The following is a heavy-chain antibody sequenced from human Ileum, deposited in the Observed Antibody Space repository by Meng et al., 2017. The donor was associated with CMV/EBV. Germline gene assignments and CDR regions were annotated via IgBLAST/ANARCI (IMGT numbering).Heavy chain of an antibody. CDR3: ARSVRSGSYAPHYFDY. J-gene: IGHJ4*02. CDR2: IYNSGNT. D-gene: IGHD1-26*01. V-gene: IGHV4-59*08. CDR1: GCSINTYY. Sequence: QVQLEESGPVLVKPSETLSLTFTVAGCSINTYYWSWIRQPPGKGLEWIGYIYNSGNTNYNPSINSRATISADTSTNQFSLKLSSVTAADTAVYYCARSVRSGSYAPHYFDYWGQGSLVTVSS.